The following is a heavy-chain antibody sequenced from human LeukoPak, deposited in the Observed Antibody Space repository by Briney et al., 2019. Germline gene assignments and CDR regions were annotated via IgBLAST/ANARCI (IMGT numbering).Heavy chain of an antibody. CDR1: GGSISSGSYY. V-gene: IGHV4-61*02. CDR2: IYTTGST. J-gene: IGHJ4*02. Sequence: PSETLSLTCTVSGGSISSGSYYWSWIRQPAGKGLEWIGRIYTTGSTNYNPSLKSRVTISVDTSKNQFSLKLSPVTAADTAVYYCAVMVRGVIPYDYWGQGTLVTVSS. CDR3: AVMVRGVIPYDY. D-gene: IGHD3-10*01.